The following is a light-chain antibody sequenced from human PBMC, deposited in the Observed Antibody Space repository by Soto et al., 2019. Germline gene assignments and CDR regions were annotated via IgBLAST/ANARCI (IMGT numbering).Light chain of an antibody. Sequence: DIQMTQSPSSLSASVGDRVTITCRASQTISGYLNWYQQKPGKAHELLIYAASYLGNGVPSRFSGSGSGTYFTLTINSLQNEDLATYDCQQSYTTPVTFSGGTKVDIK. V-gene: IGKV1-39*01. CDR2: AAS. CDR3: QQSYTTPVT. J-gene: IGKJ4*01. CDR1: QTISGY.